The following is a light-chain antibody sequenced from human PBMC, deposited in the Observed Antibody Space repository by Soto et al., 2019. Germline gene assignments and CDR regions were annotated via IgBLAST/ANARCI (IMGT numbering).Light chain of an antibody. CDR1: NLGSAY. Sequence: SYELTQPPSVSVSPGQTVTITCSGDNLGSAYACWYQQKPGQSPVLLIYLDTQRPSGIPERFSGSNSGNTATLTISGTQAMDEADYFCQTWDDTTGVVFGGGTKLTVL. CDR2: LDT. J-gene: IGLJ2*01. V-gene: IGLV3-1*01. CDR3: QTWDDTTGVV.